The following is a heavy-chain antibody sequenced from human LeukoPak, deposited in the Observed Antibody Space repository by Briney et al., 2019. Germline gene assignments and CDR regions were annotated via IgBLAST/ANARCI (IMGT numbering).Heavy chain of an antibody. CDR3: AKSGGSPDF. V-gene: IGHV3-21*01. Sequence: GGSLRLSCAASGFTFSSYSMNWVRQAPGKGLEWVSSISSSSSYIYYADSVKGRFTISRDNAKNSLYLQMDGLRVEDTAVYYCAKSGGSPDFWGQGTLVTVSS. CDR1: GFTFSSYS. D-gene: IGHD1-26*01. CDR2: ISSSSSYI. J-gene: IGHJ4*02.